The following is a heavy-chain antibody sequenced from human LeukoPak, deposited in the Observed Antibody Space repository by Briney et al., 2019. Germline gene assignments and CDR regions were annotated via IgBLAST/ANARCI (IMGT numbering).Heavy chain of an antibody. CDR1: GFTFDDYG. CDR2: INWNGGST. V-gene: IGHV3-20*04. J-gene: IGHJ4*02. D-gene: IGHD1-26*01. CDR3: ASPSGSYFIDY. Sequence: GGSLRLSCAASGFTFDDYGMSWVRQAPGKGLEWVSGINWNGGSTGYADSVKGRFTISRDNAKNSLYLQMNSLRAEDTAVYYCASPSGSYFIDYWGQGTLVTVSS.